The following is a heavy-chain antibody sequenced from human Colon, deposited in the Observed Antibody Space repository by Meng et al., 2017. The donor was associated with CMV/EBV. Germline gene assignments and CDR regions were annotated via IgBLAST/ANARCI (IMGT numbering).Heavy chain of an antibody. D-gene: IGHD2-2*01. J-gene: IGHJ4*02. CDR2: IYSGGST. V-gene: IGHV3-53*01. CDR1: GFTVSSNY. CDR3: ARGLVVVPAATYYFDY. Sequence: GGSLRLSCAASGFTVSSNYMSWVRQAPGKGLEWVSVIYSGGSTYYADSVKGRFTISRDNSKNTLYLQMNSLRAEDTAVYYCARGLVVVPAATYYFDYWGQGTLVTVSS.